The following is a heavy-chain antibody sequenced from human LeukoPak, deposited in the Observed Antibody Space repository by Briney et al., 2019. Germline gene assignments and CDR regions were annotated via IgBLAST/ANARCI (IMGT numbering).Heavy chain of an antibody. CDR3: ARYGHSPFFDY. V-gene: IGHV1-46*01. Sequence: ASVKVSCKASGYTFTNYHMNWVRQAPGQGLEWMGIINPSGGSTTNAQKFQGRVIMTRDMSTSTVYMELSSLSFEDTAVYFCARYGHSPFFDYWGQGTLVIVSS. D-gene: IGHD4-17*01. CDR1: GYTFTNYH. J-gene: IGHJ4*02. CDR2: INPSGGST.